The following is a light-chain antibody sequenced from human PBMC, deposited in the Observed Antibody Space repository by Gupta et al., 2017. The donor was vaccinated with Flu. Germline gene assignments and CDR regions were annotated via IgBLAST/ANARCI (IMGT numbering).Light chain of an antibody. V-gene: IGLV2-14*01. Sequence: QSALTQPASVSGSPGQSITISCTGTSSDVGRSDYVSWYQQHPDKAPKLIIYDVTNRPSGVSSRFSGSKSGNTASLTISGLQVEDETDYYCSSYTSGSTFYVFGTGTKVTVL. CDR3: SSYTSGSTFYV. CDR1: SSDVGRSDY. J-gene: IGLJ1*01. CDR2: DVT.